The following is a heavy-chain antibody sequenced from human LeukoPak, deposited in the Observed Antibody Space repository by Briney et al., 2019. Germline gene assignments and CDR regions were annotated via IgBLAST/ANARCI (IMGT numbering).Heavy chain of an antibody. J-gene: IGHJ5*02. V-gene: IGHV4-39*07. Sequence: PSETLSLTCTVSGGSISSSSYNWGWIRQPPGKGLEWIGSFDNSGSTIYNPSLKSRVTMSVDTSKNQFSLKLSSVTAADTAVYYCARDLVPAAINWFDPWGQGILVTVSS. D-gene: IGHD2-2*02. CDR2: FDNSGST. CDR1: GGSISSSSYN. CDR3: ARDLVPAAINWFDP.